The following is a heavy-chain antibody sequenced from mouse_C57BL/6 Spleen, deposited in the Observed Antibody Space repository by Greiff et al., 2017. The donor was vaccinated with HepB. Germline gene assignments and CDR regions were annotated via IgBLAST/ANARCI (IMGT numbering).Heavy chain of an antibody. J-gene: IGHJ1*03. V-gene: IGHV1-82*01. CDR3: ARSEGYFDV. CDR1: GYAFSSSW. CDR2: IYPGDGDT. Sequence: QVQLKESGPELVKPGASVKISCKASGYAFSSSWMNWVKQRPGKGLEWIGRIYPGDGDTNYNGKFKGKATLTADKSSSTAYMQLSSLTSEDSAVYFCARSEGYFDVWGTGTTVTVSS.